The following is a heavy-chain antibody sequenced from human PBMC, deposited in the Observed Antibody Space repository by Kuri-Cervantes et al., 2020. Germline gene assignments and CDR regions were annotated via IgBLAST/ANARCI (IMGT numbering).Heavy chain of an antibody. V-gene: IGHV4-39*07. CDR1: GGSISGSSYY. CDR2: IYDSGST. D-gene: IGHD1-26*01. J-gene: IGHJ5*02. Sequence: AETLSPTCTVPGGSISGSSYYWGWIRQPPGKGLEWIGSIYDSGSTYYNPSLKSRVTISVDTSKNQFSLKLSSVTAADTAVYYCARVEWGLRPGWFDPWGQGTLVTVSS. CDR3: ARVEWGLRPGWFDP.